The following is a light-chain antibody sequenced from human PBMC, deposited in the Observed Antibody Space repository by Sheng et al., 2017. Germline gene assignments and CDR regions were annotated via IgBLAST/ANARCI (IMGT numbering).Light chain of an antibody. Sequence: SDALTQPPSVSVAPGKKAILTCRRDNIGRKSVHWYQQKPGQAPVLVVYDDSNRPSGIPERFSGSNSGNTATLTISRVEAGDEADYYCQVWDTRSGVFGAGTKVTVL. CDR3: QVWDTRSGV. CDR1: NIGRKS. V-gene: IGLV3-21*03. CDR2: DDS. J-gene: IGLJ3*02.